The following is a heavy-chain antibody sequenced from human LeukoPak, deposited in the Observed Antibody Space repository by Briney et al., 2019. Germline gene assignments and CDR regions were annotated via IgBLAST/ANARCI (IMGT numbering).Heavy chain of an antibody. V-gene: IGHV1-69*04. CDR3: AGASGSTALGAFDI. CDR2: IIPILAIA. D-gene: IGHD5-12*01. CDR1: GGTFSSYA. J-gene: IGHJ3*02. Sequence: SVKVSCKASGGTFSSYAISWVRQAPGQGLEWMGRIIPILAIANYAQKFQGRVTITADKSTSTAYMELSSLRSEDTDVYYCAGASGSTALGAFDIWGQGTMVTVSS.